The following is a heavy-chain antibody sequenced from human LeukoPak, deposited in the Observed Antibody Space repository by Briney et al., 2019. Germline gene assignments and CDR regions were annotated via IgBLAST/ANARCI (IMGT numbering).Heavy chain of an antibody. J-gene: IGHJ4*02. Sequence: SETLSLTCTVSGYSISSGYYWGWIRQPPGKGLEWIGSIYHSGSTYYNPSLKSRVTISVDTSKNQFSLKLSSVTAADTAVYYCARGYYDSSGYYYGSGFDYWGQGTLVTVSS. CDR3: ARGYYDSSGYYYGSGFDY. V-gene: IGHV4-38-2*02. D-gene: IGHD3-22*01. CDR1: GYSISSGYY. CDR2: IYHSGST.